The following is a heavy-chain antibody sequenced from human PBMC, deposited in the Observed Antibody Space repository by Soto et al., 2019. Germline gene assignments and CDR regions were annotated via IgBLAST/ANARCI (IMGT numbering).Heavy chain of an antibody. CDR2: INPNSGGT. Sequence: ASVKVSCKASGYTFTGYYMHWVRQAPGQGLEWMGWINPNSGGTNYAQKFQGWVTMTRGTSISTAYMELSRLRSDDTALYYCARERILRYYYYGMDVWGQGTTVTVSS. CDR1: GYTFTGYY. CDR3: ARERILRYYYYGMDV. J-gene: IGHJ6*02. D-gene: IGHD2-8*01. V-gene: IGHV1-2*04.